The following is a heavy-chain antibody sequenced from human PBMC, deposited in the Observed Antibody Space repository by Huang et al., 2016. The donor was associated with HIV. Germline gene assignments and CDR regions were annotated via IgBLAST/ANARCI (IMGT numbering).Heavy chain of an antibody. J-gene: IGHJ3*02. CDR2: SYPGASDT. CDR1: GYTFTNYW. V-gene: IGHV5-51*01. CDR3: ARPDYGDYDAFDI. D-gene: IGHD4-17*01. Sequence: EVQLVQSGAEVKKPGESLKISCKASGYTFTNYWIGWVRQMPGKGLEGMVSSYPGASDTRYSPSFQGQVTISADKSTSTAYLQWSSLKASDTAMYYCARPDYGDYDAFDIWGQGTMVTVSS.